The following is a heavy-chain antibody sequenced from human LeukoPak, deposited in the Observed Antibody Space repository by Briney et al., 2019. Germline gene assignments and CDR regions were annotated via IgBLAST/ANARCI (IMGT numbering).Heavy chain of an antibody. CDR1: GGSISSYY. V-gene: IGHV4-59*01. J-gene: IGHJ5*02. CDR3: ARGVVAARFWFDP. Sequence: SETLSLTCTVSGGSISSYYWSWIRQPPGKGLEWIGYIYYSGSTNYNPSLKSRVTISVDTSKNQFSLKLSSVTAADTAVYYCARGVVAARFWFDPWGQGTLVTVSS. D-gene: IGHD2-15*01. CDR2: IYYSGST.